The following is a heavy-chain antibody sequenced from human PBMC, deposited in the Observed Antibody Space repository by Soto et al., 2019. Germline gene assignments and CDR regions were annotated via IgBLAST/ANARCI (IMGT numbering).Heavy chain of an antibody. CDR1: GFTFSSYS. J-gene: IGHJ6*02. CDR3: ARDFLPTEYYYYGMDA. Sequence: GGSLRLSCAASGFTFSSYSMNWVRQAPGKRLEWVSSISSSSSYIYYADSVKGRFTISRDNAKNSLYLQMSSLRAEDTAVYYCARDFLPTEYYYYGMDAWGQGTTVTVSS. D-gene: IGHD3-3*01. V-gene: IGHV3-21*01. CDR2: ISSSSSYI.